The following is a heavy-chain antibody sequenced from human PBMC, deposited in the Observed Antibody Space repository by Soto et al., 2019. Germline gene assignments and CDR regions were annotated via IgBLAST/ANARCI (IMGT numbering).Heavy chain of an antibody. CDR2: ISGSGGST. V-gene: IGHV3-23*01. CDR3: AKAGTIFGVVMNNWFDP. J-gene: IGHJ5*02. CDR1: RFTFSSYA. D-gene: IGHD3-3*01. Sequence: GGSLRLSCAASRFTFSSYAMTWVRQAPGKGLEWVSTISGSGGSTYYADSVKGRFTISRDNSKNTLYLQMNSLRAEDTAVYYCAKAGTIFGVVMNNWFDPWGQGTLVTVS.